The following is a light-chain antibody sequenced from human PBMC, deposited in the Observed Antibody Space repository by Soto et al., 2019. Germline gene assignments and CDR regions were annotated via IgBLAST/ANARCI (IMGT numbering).Light chain of an antibody. V-gene: IGKV3-11*01. CDR2: DAS. CDR1: QSVTDF. Sequence: EIVLTQSPVTLSLSPGERATLSCRASQSVTDFLAWYQQKPGQAPRLLIYDASNRATGIPARFSGSGSGTEFTLTISSLQPDDFATYYCQQYNSYSYTFGQGTKLEIK. J-gene: IGKJ2*01. CDR3: QQYNSYSYT.